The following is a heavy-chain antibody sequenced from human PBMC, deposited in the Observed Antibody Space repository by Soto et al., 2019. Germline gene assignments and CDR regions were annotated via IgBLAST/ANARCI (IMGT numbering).Heavy chain of an antibody. J-gene: IGHJ4*02. V-gene: IGHV4-59*12. D-gene: IGHD1-7*01. CDR2: IYYSGST. CDR3: ARGRPYPTTFDS. Sequence: SETLSLTCTVSGGSISSYYWSWIRQPPEKGLEWIGDIYYSGSTNYNPSLKSRVTISVDKSKNQFSLKLSSVTAADTAVYYCARGRPYPTTFDSWGRGTLVTVSS. CDR1: GGSISSYY.